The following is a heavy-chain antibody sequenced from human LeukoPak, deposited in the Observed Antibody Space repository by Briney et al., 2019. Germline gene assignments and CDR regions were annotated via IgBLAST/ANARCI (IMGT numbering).Heavy chain of an antibody. CDR1: GCTVSTNY. CDR3: AVIYSGTYYGMSY. J-gene: IGHJ4*02. CDR2: VYSGGST. V-gene: IGHV3-53*01. D-gene: IGHD1-26*01. Sequence: GGSLRLSCASSGCTVSTNYMTWVRQAPWKGLDWVSVVYSGGSTYYADSVKGRFTVSRDNSKNTLYLQMDSLRAEDTAMYYCAVIYSGTYYGMSYWGQGTLVTVSS.